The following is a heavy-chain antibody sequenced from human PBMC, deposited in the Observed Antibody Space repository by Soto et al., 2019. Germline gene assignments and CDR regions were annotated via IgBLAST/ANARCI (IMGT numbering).Heavy chain of an antibody. CDR2: IIPIFGTA. Sequence: SVKVSCKASGGTFSSYAISWVRQAPGQGLEWMGGIIPIFGTANYAQKFQGRVTITADESTSTAYMELSSLRSEDTAVYYCAWTAYCSSTSCYDDYWGQGTLVTVSS. CDR3: AWTAYCSSTSCYDDY. D-gene: IGHD2-2*01. CDR1: GGTFSSYA. J-gene: IGHJ4*02. V-gene: IGHV1-69*13.